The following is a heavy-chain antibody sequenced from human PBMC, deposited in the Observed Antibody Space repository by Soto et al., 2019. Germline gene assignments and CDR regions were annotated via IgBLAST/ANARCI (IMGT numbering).Heavy chain of an antibody. D-gene: IGHD3-22*01. V-gene: IGHV3-74*01. CDR2: IYYDGSDK. J-gene: IGHJ4*02. CDR1: GFTFSSYW. CDR3: ARDYYKYYDSSGYYRSPAY. Sequence: GGSLRLSCAASGFTFSSYWMYWVRQAPGKGLVWVSRIYYDGSDKCYADSVKGRFTISRDNSRNTLFLQMNSLRAEDTAVYYCARDYYKYYDSSGYYRSPAYWGQGTLATVSS.